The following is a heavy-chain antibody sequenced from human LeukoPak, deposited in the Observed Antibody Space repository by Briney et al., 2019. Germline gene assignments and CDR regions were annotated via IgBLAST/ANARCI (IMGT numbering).Heavy chain of an antibody. J-gene: IGHJ4*02. CDR2: ISAYNGNT. V-gene: IGHV1-18*01. CDR3: ARGEVYDSSGEFDY. Sequence: ASVKVSCKASGYTFTSYGISWVRQAPGQGLERMGWISAYNGNTNYAQKLQGRVTIPTDTSTSTAYMELRSLRSDDTAVYYCARGEVYDSSGEFDYWGQGTLVTVSS. D-gene: IGHD3-22*01. CDR1: GYTFTSYG.